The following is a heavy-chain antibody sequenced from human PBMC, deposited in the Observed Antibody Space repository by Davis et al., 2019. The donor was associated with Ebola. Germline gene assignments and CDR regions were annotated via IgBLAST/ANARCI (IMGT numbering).Heavy chain of an antibody. Sequence: GESLKISCKGSGYSFTSYWISWVRQMPGKGLEWMGRIDPSDSYTNYSPSFQGHVTISADKSISTAYLQWSSLKASDTAMYYCAIPYSGSYWGIYYYYYGMDVWGQGTTVTVSS. D-gene: IGHD1-26*01. J-gene: IGHJ6*02. CDR1: GYSFTSYW. CDR3: AIPYSGSYWGIYYYYYGMDV. CDR2: IDPSDSYT. V-gene: IGHV5-10-1*01.